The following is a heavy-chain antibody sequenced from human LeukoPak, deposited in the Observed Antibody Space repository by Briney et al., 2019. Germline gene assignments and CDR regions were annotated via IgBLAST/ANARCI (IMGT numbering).Heavy chain of an antibody. CDR3: AQEYTGGAFDI. D-gene: IGHD2/OR15-2a*01. CDR2: IKQDGSEK. CDR1: GFTFSSYW. Sequence: GGSLRLSCAASGFTFSSYWMSWVRQAPGKGLEWVANIKQDGSEKYYVDSVKGRFTISRDNAKNSLYLQMNSLRAEDTALYYCAQEYTGGAFDIWGQGTMVTVSS. V-gene: IGHV3-7*03. J-gene: IGHJ3*02.